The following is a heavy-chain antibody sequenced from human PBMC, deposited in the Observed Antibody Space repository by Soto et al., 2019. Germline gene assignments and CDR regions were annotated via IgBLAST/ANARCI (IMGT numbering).Heavy chain of an antibody. CDR1: GFTFDDYA. Sequence: EVQLVESGGALVQPGGSLRLSCTASGFTFDDYAIHWVRQAPGKGLEWISGISWNGDATGYADSVKGRFTISRDNAKNSMYLQMNSLRTEDTAMYFSVNLPLYGSGFDCWGQGTLVTVAS. CDR3: VNLPLYGSGFDC. J-gene: IGHJ4*02. D-gene: IGHD3-10*01. CDR2: ISWNGDAT. V-gene: IGHV3-9*01.